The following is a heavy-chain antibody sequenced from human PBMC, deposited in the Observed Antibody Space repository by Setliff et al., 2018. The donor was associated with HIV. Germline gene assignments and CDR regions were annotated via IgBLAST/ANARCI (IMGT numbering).Heavy chain of an antibody. D-gene: IGHD3-10*01. CDR3: AFSIYRSGSYSFIFDY. Sequence: ASVKVSCKASGGTLNDYAVTWVRQAPGQGLDVVGEIIPLFGTRNYVQRFQGRIAITTDESTATAYMDLSGLTSEDTAMYYCAFSIYRSGSYSFIFDYWGPGTQVTVSS. CDR1: GGTLNDYA. J-gene: IGHJ4*02. V-gene: IGHV1-69*05. CDR2: IIPLFGTR.